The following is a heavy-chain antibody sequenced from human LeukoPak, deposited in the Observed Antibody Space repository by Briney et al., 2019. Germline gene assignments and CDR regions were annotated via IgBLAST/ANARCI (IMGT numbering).Heavy chain of an antibody. V-gene: IGHV3-74*01. CDR2: INSDGNST. J-gene: IGHJ4*02. CDR3: VRDMGYYDKV. D-gene: IGHD3-22*01. CDR1: GFTFSSHW. Sequence: GGSLRLSCAASGFTFSSHWMHWVRQAPGKGLVWVSRINSDGNSTNYADSVKGRFTISRDNAKNTLYLKMNSLRAEDTAVYYCVRDMGYYDKVWGQGTLVTVSS.